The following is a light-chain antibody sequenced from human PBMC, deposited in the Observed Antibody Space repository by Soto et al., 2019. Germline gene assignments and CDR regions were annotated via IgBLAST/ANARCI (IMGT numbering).Light chain of an antibody. V-gene: IGKV1D-12*01. J-gene: IGKJ5*01. Sequence: DIQMPQSPSSVSASVGDSVTITCRASGDISSWLAWYQQRPGKAPKLLIYAASTLRSGIPLRFSGSASGTEFTLTISSLQREDFATYYCQQTHSFPPTFGQGTRLEI. CDR2: AAS. CDR1: GDISSW. CDR3: QQTHSFPPT.